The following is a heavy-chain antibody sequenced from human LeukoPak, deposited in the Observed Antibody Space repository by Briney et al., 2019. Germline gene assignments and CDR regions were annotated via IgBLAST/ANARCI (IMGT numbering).Heavy chain of an antibody. J-gene: IGHJ4*02. CDR1: GGSISSYY. D-gene: IGHD6-13*01. V-gene: IGHV4-59*12. Sequence: PSETLSLTCTVSGGSISSYYWSWIRQPPGKGLEWIGYIYYSGSTNYTPSLKSRVTISIDTSKNQFSLKLSSVTAADTAVYYCARELAAAGSAIDYWGQGTLVTVSS. CDR3: ARELAAAGSAIDY. CDR2: IYYSGST.